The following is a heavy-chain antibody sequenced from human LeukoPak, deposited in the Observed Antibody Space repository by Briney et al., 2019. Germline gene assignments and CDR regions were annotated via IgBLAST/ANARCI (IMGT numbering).Heavy chain of an antibody. CDR2: IYWNEDE. J-gene: IGHJ4*02. CDR1: GFSLSTSGVG. CDR3: VHRIRGYYFDY. Sequence: SGPTLVNPTQTLTLTCTFSGFSLSTSGVGVGWIRQPPGKALEWLALIYWNEDEHYSPSLKSRLAITKDTSKNQVVLTMTHMDPVDTATYYCVHRIRGYYFDYWGRGTLVTISS. V-gene: IGHV2-5*01.